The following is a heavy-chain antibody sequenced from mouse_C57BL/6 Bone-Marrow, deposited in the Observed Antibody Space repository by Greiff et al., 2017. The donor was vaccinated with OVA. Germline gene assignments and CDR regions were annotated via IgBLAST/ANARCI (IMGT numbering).Heavy chain of an antibody. D-gene: IGHD4-1*01. CDR1: GFTFTDYY. Sequence: DVQLVESGGGLVQPGGSLSLSCAASGFTFTDYYMSWVRQPPGKALEWLGFIRNKANGYTTEYSASVKGRFTISRDNSQSILYLQMNALRAEDSATYYCARNKLPGTPAFDYGGQGTTLTVSS. CDR3: ARNKLPGTPAFDY. CDR2: IRNKANGYTT. V-gene: IGHV7-3*01. J-gene: IGHJ2*01.